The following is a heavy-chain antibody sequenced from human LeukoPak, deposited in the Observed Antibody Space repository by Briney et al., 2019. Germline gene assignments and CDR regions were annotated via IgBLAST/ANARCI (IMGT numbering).Heavy chain of an antibody. V-gene: IGHV3-23*01. D-gene: IGHD3-22*01. CDR3: AKDHLYYYDSSGIADY. CDR2: ISGSGGST. Sequence: GGSLRLSCAASGFTFSSYAMSWVRQAPGKGLGWVSAISGSGGSTYYADSVKGRFTISRDNSKNTLYLQMNSLRAEDTAVYYCAKDHLYYYDSSGIADYWGQGTLVTVSS. J-gene: IGHJ4*02. CDR1: GFTFSSYA.